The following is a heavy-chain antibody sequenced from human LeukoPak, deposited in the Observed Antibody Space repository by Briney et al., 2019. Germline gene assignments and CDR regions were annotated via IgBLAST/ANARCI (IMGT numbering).Heavy chain of an antibody. D-gene: IGHD1-1*01. CDR3: ARDRLGVTGHWRIDV. CDR1: GGSSSSYY. V-gene: IGHV4-4*07. J-gene: IGHJ2*01. CDR2: IYNSGTT. Sequence: SETLSLTCTVSGGSSSSYYWTWIRQPAGKGLEWIGRIYNSGTTNYSPSLESRVTMSLDTSKNRFSLSLSSVTAADTAVYYCARDRLGVTGHWRIDVWGRGTLVTVSS.